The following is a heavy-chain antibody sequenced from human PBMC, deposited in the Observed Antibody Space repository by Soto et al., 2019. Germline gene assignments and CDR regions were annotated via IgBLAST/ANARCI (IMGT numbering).Heavy chain of an antibody. CDR1: GYTFTSYD. CDR3: ARAPEDYDFWSGYGQLWCFDP. CDR2: MNPNSGNT. V-gene: IGHV1-8*01. D-gene: IGHD3-3*01. J-gene: IGHJ5*02. Sequence: QVQLVQSGAEVKKPGASVKVSCKASGYTFTSYDINWVRQATGQGLEWMGWMNPNSGNTGYAQKFQGGVTMTRNTSISTAYMGLSSLRSEDTAVYYCARAPEDYDFWSGYGQLWCFDPWGQGTLVTVSS.